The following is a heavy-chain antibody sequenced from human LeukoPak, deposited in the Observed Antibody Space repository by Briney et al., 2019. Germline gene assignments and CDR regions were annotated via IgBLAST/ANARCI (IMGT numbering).Heavy chain of an antibody. CDR2: IRYDGSNK. CDR1: GFTFSSHG. J-gene: IGHJ4*02. V-gene: IGHV3-30*02. D-gene: IGHD1-26*01. Sequence: GGSLRLSCAAYGFTFSSHGMHWVRQAPGKGLEWVAFIRYDGSNKYYADSVKGRFTISRDNSKNTLYLQMSSLRAEDTAVYYCAKDRSGSFLPGGFDYWGQGTLVTVSS. CDR3: AKDRSGSFLPGGFDY.